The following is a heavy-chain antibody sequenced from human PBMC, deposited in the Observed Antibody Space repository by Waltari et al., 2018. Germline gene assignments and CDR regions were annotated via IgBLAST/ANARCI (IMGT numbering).Heavy chain of an antibody. Sequence: EVQLVESGGGLVQPGRSLRLSCAASGFTFDDYAMHWVRHAPGKGLEWVSGISWNSGSIGYADSVKGRFTISRDNAKNSLYLQMNSLRAEDTAVYYCARHLGSSGLLYWFDPWGQGTLVTVSS. CDR2: ISWNSGSI. CDR3: ARHLGSSGLLYWFDP. V-gene: IGHV3-9*01. CDR1: GFTFDDYA. J-gene: IGHJ5*02. D-gene: IGHD3-22*01.